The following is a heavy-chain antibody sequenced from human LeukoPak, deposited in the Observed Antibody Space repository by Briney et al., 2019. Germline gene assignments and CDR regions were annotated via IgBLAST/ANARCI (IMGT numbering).Heavy chain of an antibody. CDR1: GYTFTSYA. J-gene: IGHJ3*02. CDR3: ARDFRQLWFSQAAFDI. Sequence: ASVKVSCKASGYTFTSYAMNWVRQAPGQGLEWMGWINTNTGNPTYAQGFTGRFVFSLDTSVSTAYLQISSLKAEDTAVYYCARDFRQLWFSQAAFDIWGQGTMVTASS. D-gene: IGHD5-18*01. V-gene: IGHV7-4-1*02. CDR2: INTNTGNP.